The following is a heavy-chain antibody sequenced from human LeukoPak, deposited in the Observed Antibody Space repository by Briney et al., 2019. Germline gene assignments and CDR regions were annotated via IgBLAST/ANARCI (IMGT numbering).Heavy chain of an antibody. J-gene: IGHJ4*02. CDR2: IVGDSTDT. D-gene: IGHD5-18*01. V-gene: IGHV1-58*02. CDR3: AADPDTTMAFDC. CDR1: GLTFTSSS. Sequence: ASVKVSCKASGLTFTSSSIQWIRQARGQRLEWIGWIVGDSTDTYYAQRFQERVTIARDMSTSTAYLELSSLRSEDTAVYYCAADPDTTMAFDCWGQGTLVTVSS.